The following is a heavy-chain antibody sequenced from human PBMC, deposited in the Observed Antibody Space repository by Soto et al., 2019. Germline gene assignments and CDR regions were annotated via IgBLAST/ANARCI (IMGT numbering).Heavy chain of an antibody. Sequence: EVQLVDSGGGVVQPGGPLRLSCGASGFTFSSYWMHWVRQTPGKGLVWVARVNTDETRTSYADSVKGRFTVSRDNAKNTLYLQMNSLRAEDTAVYYCARVLIGQWYFDYWGKGTQVTVSS. D-gene: IGHD2-21*01. J-gene: IGHJ4*02. CDR2: VNTDETRT. CDR1: GFTFSSYW. CDR3: ARVLIGQWYFDY. V-gene: IGHV3-74*01.